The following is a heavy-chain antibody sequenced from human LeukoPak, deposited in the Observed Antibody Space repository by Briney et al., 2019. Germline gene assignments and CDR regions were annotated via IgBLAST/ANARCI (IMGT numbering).Heavy chain of an antibody. J-gene: IGHJ6*02. Sequence: SETLSLTCAVYGGSFSGYYWSWIRQPPGKGLEWIGEINHSGSTNYNPSLKSRVTISVDTSKNQFSPKLSSVTAADTAVYYCARGARPVTGGFVVVNGMDVWGQGTTVTVSS. CDR3: ARGARPVTGGFVVVNGMDV. V-gene: IGHV4-34*01. CDR2: INHSGST. CDR1: GGSFSGYY. D-gene: IGHD2-21*01.